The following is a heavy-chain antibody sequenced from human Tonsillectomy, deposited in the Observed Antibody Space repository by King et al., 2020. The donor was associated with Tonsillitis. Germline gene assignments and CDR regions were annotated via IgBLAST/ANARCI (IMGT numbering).Heavy chain of an antibody. CDR1: GYTFTSYY. Sequence: QLVQSGAEVKKPGASVKVSCKASGYTFTSYYMHWVRQAPGQGLEWMGIINPNGGSKRYAQKFQGRVTMTRDQSTSTVYMEMSSLRSEDTAIYYCARDIPGGDAFDIWGQGTMVTVSS. D-gene: IGHD2-21*01. CDR2: INPNGGSK. J-gene: IGHJ3*02. V-gene: IGHV1-46*01. CDR3: ARDIPGGDAFDI.